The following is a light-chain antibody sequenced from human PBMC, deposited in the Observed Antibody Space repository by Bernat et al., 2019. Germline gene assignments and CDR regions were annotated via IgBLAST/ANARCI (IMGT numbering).Light chain of an antibody. J-gene: IGKJ5*01. CDR1: QDIRNS. Sequence: DIQMTQSPSSLSASIGDRVTITCQASQDIRNSLNWYHQKPGKAPKLLIYDASNLETGVPSRFSWAGSGTDFTFTISSLQPEDLGTYYCQQYDNLPPSITFGQGTRLEIK. V-gene: IGKV1-33*01. CDR2: DAS. CDR3: QQYDNLPPSIT.